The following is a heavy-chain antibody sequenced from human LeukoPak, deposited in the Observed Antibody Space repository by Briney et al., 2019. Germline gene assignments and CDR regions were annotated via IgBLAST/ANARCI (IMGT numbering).Heavy chain of an antibody. V-gene: IGHV4-61*01. CDR2: IYCSGGT. D-gene: IGHD6-13*01. Sequence: SETLSLSCTVSGGSVSSGSYYWSWIRQPPGKGLEWLGYIYCSGGTDYNPSLKSRVTISVDTSKNQFSLKLSSVTAADTAVYYCARGGSGSSWYYTAYYFDYWGQGTLVTVSS. CDR1: GGSVSSGSYY. CDR3: ARGGSGSSWYYTAYYFDY. J-gene: IGHJ4*02.